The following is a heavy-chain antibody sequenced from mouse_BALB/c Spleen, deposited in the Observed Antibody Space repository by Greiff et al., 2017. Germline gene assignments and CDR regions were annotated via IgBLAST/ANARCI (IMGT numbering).Heavy chain of an antibody. CDR3: TGYRYDDYAMDY. CDR1: GYSFTSYW. CDR2: IYPGNSDT. J-gene: IGHJ4*01. Sequence: EVQLQQSGTVLARPGASVKMSCKASGYSFTSYWMHWVKQRPGQGLEWIGAIYPGNSDTSYNQKFKGKAKLTAVTSASTAYMELSSLTNEDSAVYYCTGYRYDDYAMDYWGQGTSVTVSS. V-gene: IGHV1-5*01. D-gene: IGHD2-14*01.